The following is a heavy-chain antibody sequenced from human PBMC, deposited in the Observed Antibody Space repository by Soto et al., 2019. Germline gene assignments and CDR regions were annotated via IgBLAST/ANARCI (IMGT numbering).Heavy chain of an antibody. CDR2: IYPGDSDI. CDR1: GFSFTNYW. D-gene: IGHD6-13*01. J-gene: IGHJ6*02. CDR3: ARTAAAGKYYYGVDV. V-gene: IGHV5-51*01. Sequence: GESLKISCKGSGFSFTNYWIGWVRQMPGKGLEWMGDIYPGDSDIRYSPSFRGQVTISADKSITTAYLQWSSLKASDTAIYYCARTAAAGKYYYGVDVWGQGTTVTVSS.